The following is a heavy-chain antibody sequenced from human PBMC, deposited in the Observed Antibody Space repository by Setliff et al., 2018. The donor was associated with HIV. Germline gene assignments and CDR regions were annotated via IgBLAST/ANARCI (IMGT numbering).Heavy chain of an antibody. J-gene: IGHJ4*02. CDR2: IHHSGGT. CDR3: ARARGPPLPVLDF. CDR1: YGSISGHY. Sequence: SETLSLICTGSYGSISGHYWTWIRQPPGKGLEWIGYIHHSGGTQYNPSLQSRVTLSVDTSKNSFSLHLTSVTAADTAVYFCARARGPPLPVLDFWGPGTLVTVSS. D-gene: IGHD3-10*01. V-gene: IGHV4-59*11.